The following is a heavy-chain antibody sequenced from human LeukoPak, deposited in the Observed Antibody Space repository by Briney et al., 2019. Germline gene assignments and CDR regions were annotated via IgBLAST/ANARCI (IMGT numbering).Heavy chain of an antibody. J-gene: IGHJ4*02. CDR1: GVTFSSYK. CDR2: ISSNGSTI. CDR3: ARDRSWYLY. V-gene: IGHV3-48*03. D-gene: IGHD6-13*01. Sequence: PGGTLRLSCAVSGVTFSSYKMNWGRHRPGKGLGWVSYISSNGSTIYYADSVKGRFTISSDNANNSLYLPVNSLRADDTAGYYCARDRSWYLYWGQGALVAVSS.